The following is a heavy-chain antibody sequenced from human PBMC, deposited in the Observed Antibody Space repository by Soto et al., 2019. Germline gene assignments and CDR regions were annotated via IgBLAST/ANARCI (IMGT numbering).Heavy chain of an antibody. D-gene: IGHD2-2*01. Sequence: SETLSLTCTVSGGSINSVGYYWVWIRHPPGKGLEWIGSIYYSGTTDYNPSLTSRVTISVDTSKNRFSLKLSSVTAADTAVYYCAKRRVVPTARYYYYGMDVWGQGTTVTVSS. J-gene: IGHJ6*02. CDR3: AKRRVVPTARYYYYGMDV. V-gene: IGHV4-39*01. CDR2: IYYSGTT. CDR1: GGSINSVGYY.